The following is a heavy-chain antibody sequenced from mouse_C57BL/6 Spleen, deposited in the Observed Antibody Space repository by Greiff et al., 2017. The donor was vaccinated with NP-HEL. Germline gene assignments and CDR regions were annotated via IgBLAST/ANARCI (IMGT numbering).Heavy chain of an antibody. Sequence: DVMLVESGGGLVQPGGSLKLSCAASGFTFSDYGMAWVRQAPRKGPEWVAFISNLAYSIYYADTVTGRFTISRENAKNTLYLEMSSLRSEDTAMYYCARHGHYYESAMDYWGQGTSVTVSS. D-gene: IGHD1-2*01. CDR1: GFTFSDYG. J-gene: IGHJ4*01. V-gene: IGHV5-15*01. CDR2: ISNLAYSI. CDR3: ARHGHYYESAMDY.